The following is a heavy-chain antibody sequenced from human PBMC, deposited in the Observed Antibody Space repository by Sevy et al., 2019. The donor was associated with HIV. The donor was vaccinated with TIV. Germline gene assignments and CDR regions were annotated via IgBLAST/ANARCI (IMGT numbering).Heavy chain of an antibody. Sequence: GGSLRLSCAASGFTLNKAWMNWVRQAPGKGLEWVGRIKSESDGGTTDYAEPVKGRFSISRDDSKNTLYLQMNSRKIEDTAVYYCSMEDGYNYFDYWGQGALVTVSS. CDR3: SMEDGYNYFDY. D-gene: IGHD5-18*01. CDR1: GFTLNKAW. CDR2: IKSESDGGTT. J-gene: IGHJ4*02. V-gene: IGHV3-15*07.